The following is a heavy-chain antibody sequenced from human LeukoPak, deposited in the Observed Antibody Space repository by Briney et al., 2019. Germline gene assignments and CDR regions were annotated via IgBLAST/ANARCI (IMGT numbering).Heavy chain of an antibody. D-gene: IGHD3-10*01. CDR2: IWGSGGST. Sequence: GGSLRLSCAASGLTFSSNAMTWVRQAPGKGLEWVSTIWGSGGSTYYADSVKGRFTISRDNSKNTLYLQMNSLRAEDTAVYYCATHGSGSYRYYFDYWGQGTLVTVSS. J-gene: IGHJ4*02. CDR3: ATHGSGSYRYYFDY. V-gene: IGHV3-23*01. CDR1: GLTFSSNA.